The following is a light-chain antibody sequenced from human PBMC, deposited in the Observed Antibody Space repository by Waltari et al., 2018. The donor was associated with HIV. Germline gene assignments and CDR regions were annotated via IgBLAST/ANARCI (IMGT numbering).Light chain of an antibody. J-gene: IGLJ1*01. V-gene: IGLV2-14*03. CDR2: DVH. CDR1: ASHLGRYTY. CDR3: ASYTVNSTGV. Sequence: QSALSQPSSVSASPGQSVAISCFGSASHLGRYTYVSWYQQHPARATTRISWDVHNRPSGISDRLSGCKCGPTASLTSSTVRTDDEADYYCASYTVNSTGVFGTGTKLSV.